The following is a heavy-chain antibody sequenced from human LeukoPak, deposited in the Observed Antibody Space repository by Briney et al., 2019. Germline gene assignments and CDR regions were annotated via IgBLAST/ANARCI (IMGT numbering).Heavy chain of an antibody. D-gene: IGHD6-6*01. V-gene: IGHV3-7*01. Sequence: PGGSLRLSCAASGFTFSSYWMSWVRQAPGKGLEWVANIKQDGSEKYYVDSVKGRFTISRDNAKNSLYLQMNSLRAEDTAVYYCARDVTSIAARGGIYYYYYMDVWGKGTTVTVSS. CDR1: GFTFSSYW. CDR2: IKQDGSEK. J-gene: IGHJ6*03. CDR3: ARDVTSIAARGGIYYYYYMDV.